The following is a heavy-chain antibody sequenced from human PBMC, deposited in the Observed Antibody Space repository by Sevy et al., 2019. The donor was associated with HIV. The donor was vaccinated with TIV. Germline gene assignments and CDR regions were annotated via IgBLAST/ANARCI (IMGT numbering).Heavy chain of an antibody. J-gene: IGHJ4*02. CDR3: AKDRSASWSVDY. D-gene: IGHD6-13*01. CDR1: GFTFYNYG. Sequence: GGSLRLSCAGSGFTFYNYGIHWVRQAPGKGLEWVTMISYDGKNENYADSVKGRFTISRDNSKNTVYLQMNSLRPDDTAIYYCAKDRSASWSVDYWGQGTLVTVSS. V-gene: IGHV3-30*18. CDR2: ISYDGKNE.